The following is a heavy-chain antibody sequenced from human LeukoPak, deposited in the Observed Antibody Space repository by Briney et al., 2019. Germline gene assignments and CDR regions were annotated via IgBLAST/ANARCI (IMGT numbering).Heavy chain of an antibody. V-gene: IGHV4-61*02. CDR1: GGSISSGSYY. Sequence: SETLSLTCTVSGGSISSGSYYWSWIRQPAGKGLEWIGRFYTSGSTNYNPSLKSRFTISVDTSKNQFSLKLSSVTAADTAVYYCARAGGSSGYKIFDYWGQGTLVTVSS. CDR2: FYTSGST. D-gene: IGHD3-22*01. J-gene: IGHJ4*02. CDR3: ARAGGSSGYKIFDY.